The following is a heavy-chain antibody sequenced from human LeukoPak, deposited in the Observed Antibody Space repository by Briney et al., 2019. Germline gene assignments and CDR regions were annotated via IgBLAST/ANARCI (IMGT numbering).Heavy chain of an antibody. D-gene: IGHD3-22*01. CDR2: INKDGSEK. CDR1: GFTFSSYW. CDR3: ARAPYYDSSGYYSHLDY. Sequence: PGGSLRLSCAASGFTFSSYWMTWVRQAPGKGLEWVANINKDGSEKNYVDSVKGRFTTSRDNAKNSLYLQMNSLRAEDTAVYYCARAPYYDSSGYYSHLDYWGQGTLVTVSS. J-gene: IGHJ4*02. V-gene: IGHV3-7*01.